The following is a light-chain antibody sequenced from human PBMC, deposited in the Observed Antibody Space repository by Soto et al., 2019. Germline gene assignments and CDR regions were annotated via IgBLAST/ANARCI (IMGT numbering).Light chain of an antibody. J-gene: IGKJ1*01. V-gene: IGKV1-9*01. Sequence: IQLTQSPSSLSASVGDRVTITCRASQDISSYLAWYQQKPRKAPKLLIYAASTLQSGVPSRFSGSGSGTDFTLTISSLQPEDFATYYCQQLNSYPLTFGQGTKVEIK. CDR1: QDISSY. CDR2: AAS. CDR3: QQLNSYPLT.